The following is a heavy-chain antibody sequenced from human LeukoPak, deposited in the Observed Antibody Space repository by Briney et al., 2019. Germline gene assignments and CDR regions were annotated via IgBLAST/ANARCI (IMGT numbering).Heavy chain of an antibody. J-gene: IGHJ4*02. V-gene: IGHV5-51*01. D-gene: IGHD6-19*01. CDR1: GYRFTSYW. CDR2: IYPGDSDT. CDR3: ARIGQWLVEFESDY. Sequence: GASLKISCKGSGYRFTSYWIGWVRQMPGKGLEWMGIIYPGDSDTRYSPSFQGQVTISADKSISTAYLQWSSLRASDTAMYYCARIGQWLVEFESDYWGQGTLVTVSS.